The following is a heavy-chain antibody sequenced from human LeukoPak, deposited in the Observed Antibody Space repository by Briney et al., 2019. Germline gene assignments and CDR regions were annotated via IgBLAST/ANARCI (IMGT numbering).Heavy chain of an antibody. CDR2: INHSGST. V-gene: IGHV4-34*01. Sequence: SETLSLTCAVYGGSFSGYYWSWIRQPPGKGLEWIGEINHSGSTNYNPSLKSRVTISVDTSENQFSLKLSSVTTADTAVYYCAREERYYYGMDVWGQGTTVTVSS. D-gene: IGHD5-24*01. CDR3: AREERYYYGMDV. CDR1: GGSFSGYY. J-gene: IGHJ6*02.